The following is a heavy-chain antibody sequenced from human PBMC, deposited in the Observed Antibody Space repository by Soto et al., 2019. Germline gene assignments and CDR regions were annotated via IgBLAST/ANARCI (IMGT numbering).Heavy chain of an antibody. CDR2: IKHDGSEI. Sequence: PGGSLRLSCLASGFGFSGYSMHWVLQAPGKGLDWVAVIKHDGSEIYYADSVKGRFTISKDDSKNTLHLQMNALRVDDTALYYCVRVGWGYSYGNGMDGWGQGTTVTVSS. V-gene: IGHV3-30-3*01. CDR3: VRVGWGYSYGNGMDG. CDR1: GFGFSGYS. D-gene: IGHD5-18*01. J-gene: IGHJ6*02.